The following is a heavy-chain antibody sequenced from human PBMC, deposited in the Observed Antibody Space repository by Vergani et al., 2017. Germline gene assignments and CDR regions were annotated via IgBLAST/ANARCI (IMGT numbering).Heavy chain of an antibody. Sequence: QVQLQESGPGLVKPSQTLSLTCTVSGGSISSGDYYWSWIRQPPGKGLEWIGYIYYSGCTYYNPSLKSRVTISVDTSKNQFSLKLSSVTAADTAVYYCARELSYYYGSGSDDYNPYYYEGMDVWGPGTTVTVSS. CDR1: GGSISSGDYY. CDR2: IYYSGCT. J-gene: IGHJ6*02. V-gene: IGHV4-30-4*08. CDR3: ARELSYYYGSGSDDYNPYYYEGMDV. D-gene: IGHD3-10*01.